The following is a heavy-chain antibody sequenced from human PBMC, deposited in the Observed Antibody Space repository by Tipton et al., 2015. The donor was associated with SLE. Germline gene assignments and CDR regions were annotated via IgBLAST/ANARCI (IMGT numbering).Heavy chain of an antibody. D-gene: IGHD2-15*01. J-gene: IGHJ4*02. CDR3: AKDGGPVVVVAATLDY. Sequence: RSLRLSCAASGFTFRTYGMHWVRQAPGKGLEWVAVISYDGSNKYYADSVKGRFTISRDNSKNTLYLQLNSLRAEDTAVYYCAKDGGPVVVVAATLDYWGQGTLVTVSS. CDR1: GFTFRTYG. V-gene: IGHV3-30*18. CDR2: ISYDGSNK.